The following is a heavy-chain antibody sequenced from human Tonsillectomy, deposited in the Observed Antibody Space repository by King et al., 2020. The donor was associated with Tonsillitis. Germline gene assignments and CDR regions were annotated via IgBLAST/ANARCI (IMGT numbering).Heavy chain of an antibody. CDR2: IWYDGSNK. Sequence: QLVESGGGVVQPGRSLRLSCAASGFTFSSYGMHWVRQAPGKGLEWVAVIWYDGSNKYYADSVKGRFTISRDNSKNTLYLQMNSLRAEDTAVYYCARAYYDIWTIDAFDIWGQGTMVTVSS. D-gene: IGHD3-9*01. V-gene: IGHV3-33*08. CDR3: ARAYYDIWTIDAFDI. CDR1: GFTFSSYG. J-gene: IGHJ3*02.